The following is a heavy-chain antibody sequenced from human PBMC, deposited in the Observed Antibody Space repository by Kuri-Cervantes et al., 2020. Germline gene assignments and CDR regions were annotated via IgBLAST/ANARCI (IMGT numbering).Heavy chain of an antibody. CDR2: MNPNSGNT. J-gene: IGHJ5*02. CDR3: ARVGIAARLLKLPLDP. V-gene: IGHV1-8*01. D-gene: IGHD6-6*01. Sequence: ASVKVSCKASGYTFTSYDINWVRQATGQGLEWMGWMNPNSGNTGYAQKFQGRVTMTRNTSIGTAYMELSSLRSEDTAVYYCARVGIAARLLKLPLDPWGQGTLVTVSS. CDR1: GYTFTSYD.